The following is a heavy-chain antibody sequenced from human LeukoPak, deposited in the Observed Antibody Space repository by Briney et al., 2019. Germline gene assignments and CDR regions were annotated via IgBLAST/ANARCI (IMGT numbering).Heavy chain of an antibody. J-gene: IGHJ4*02. Sequence: SGTLSLTCAVSGGSISSGGYSWSWIRQPPGKGLEWIGYIYHSGSTYYNPSLKSRVTISVDRSKNQFSLKLSSVTAADTAVYYCARGRDSSGYYSYYFDYWGQGTLVTVSS. CDR2: IYHSGST. D-gene: IGHD3-22*01. CDR1: GGSISSGGYS. V-gene: IGHV4-30-2*01. CDR3: ARGRDSSGYYSYYFDY.